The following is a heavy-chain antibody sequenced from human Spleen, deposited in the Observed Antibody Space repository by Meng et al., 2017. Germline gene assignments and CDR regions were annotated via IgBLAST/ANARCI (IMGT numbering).Heavy chain of an antibody. CDR1: GFNFGDYQ. CDR2: IVSDGGIT. V-gene: IGHV3-74*01. CDR3: ARDLGWVLFDY. D-gene: IGHD3-3*01. Sequence: VQLGESGGGLVRPGGPLGLSCGSSGFNFGDYQMHWVRQSPGKGLEWISRIVSDGGITNYADSVKGRFTISRDNAKNTLYLQMNSLGADDTAVYYCARDLGWVLFDYWGQGALVTVSS. J-gene: IGHJ4*02.